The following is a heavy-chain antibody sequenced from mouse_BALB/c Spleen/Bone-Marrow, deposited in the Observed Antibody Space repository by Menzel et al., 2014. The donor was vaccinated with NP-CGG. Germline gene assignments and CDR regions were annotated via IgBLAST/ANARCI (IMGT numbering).Heavy chain of an antibody. D-gene: IGHD2-14*01. Sequence: EVQPQQSGPELVKPGASVKMSCKASGYTFTSYVMHWVKQKPGQGLEWIGYINPYNDGTKYNEKFKGKATLTSDKSSSTAYMELSGLTSEDSAVYYCARGGRYDGFAYWGQGTLVTVSA. CDR3: ARGGRYDGFAY. CDR1: GYTFTSYV. J-gene: IGHJ3*01. V-gene: IGHV1-14*01. CDR2: INPYNDGT.